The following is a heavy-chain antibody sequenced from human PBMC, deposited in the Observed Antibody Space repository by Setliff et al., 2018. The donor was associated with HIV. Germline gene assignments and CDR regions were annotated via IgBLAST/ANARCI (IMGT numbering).Heavy chain of an antibody. Sequence: GGSLRLSCAASGFTFSDDYMSWIRQIPGKGLEWVSYISGSGSVIFYAGSVKGRFTISRDNAKNSLYLQMNSLRAEDTAVYYCARVMEDCINGNCYVFDYWGQGTLVTVSS. D-gene: IGHD2-15*01. CDR2: ISGSGSVI. CDR3: ARVMEDCINGNCYVFDY. CDR1: GFTFSDDY. V-gene: IGHV3-11*01. J-gene: IGHJ4*02.